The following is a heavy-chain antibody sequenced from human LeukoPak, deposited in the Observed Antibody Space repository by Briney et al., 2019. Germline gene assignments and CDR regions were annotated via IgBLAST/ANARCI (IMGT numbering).Heavy chain of an antibody. CDR2: ISSSSSYI. J-gene: IGHJ5*02. CDR3: ARDPNSNYVSWFDP. D-gene: IGHD4-11*01. CDR1: GFTFSSYS. Sequence: PGGSLRLSCAASGFTFSSYSMNWVRQAPGKGLEWVSSISSSSSYIYYADSVKGRFTISRDNAKNSLYLQINSLRAEDTAVYYCARDPNSNYVSWFDPWGQGTLVTVSS. V-gene: IGHV3-21*01.